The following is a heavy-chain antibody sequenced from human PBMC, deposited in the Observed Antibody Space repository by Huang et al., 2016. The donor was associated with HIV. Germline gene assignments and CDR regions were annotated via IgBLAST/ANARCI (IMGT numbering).Heavy chain of an antibody. Sequence: QMQLQQRGAGLLKPSETLSLTCGVSGGSFTGNYLTWIRQAPGKGLEWIGEVNDGVATYYTPSLNVRVTISLDKSNRELSLNLRSVTAADTAVYYCARQWTILEWLLGLDVWGQGTTVIVSS. V-gene: IGHV4-34*02. CDR1: GGSFTGNY. CDR2: VNDGVAT. CDR3: ARQWTILEWLLGLDV. J-gene: IGHJ6*02. D-gene: IGHD3-3*01.